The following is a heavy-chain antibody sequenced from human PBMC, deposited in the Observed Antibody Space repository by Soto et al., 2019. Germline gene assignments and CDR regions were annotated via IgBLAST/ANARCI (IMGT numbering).Heavy chain of an antibody. V-gene: IGHV3-23*01. CDR2: ISGSGGST. CDR3: AKVHYCGGDCYPDY. Sequence: GGSLRLSCAASGFTFSSYWMSWVRQAPGKGLEWVSAISGSGGSTYYADSVKGRFTISRDNSKNTLYLQMNSLRAEDTAVYYCAKVHYCGGDCYPDYWGQGTLVTVSS. CDR1: GFTFSSYW. J-gene: IGHJ4*02. D-gene: IGHD2-21*02.